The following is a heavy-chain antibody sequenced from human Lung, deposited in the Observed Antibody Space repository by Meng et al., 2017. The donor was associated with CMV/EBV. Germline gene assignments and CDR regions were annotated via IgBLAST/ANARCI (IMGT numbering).Heavy chain of an antibody. CDR3: ARRSQSDAFDI. J-gene: IGHJ3*02. CDR2: INSGGNYI. Sequence: GASVLSFSRYSMNWVRQAPGKGLEWLSSINSGGNYIYDADSVKGRFTISRDNAKNSLHLQMNSLRAEDTAVYYCARRSQSDAFDIWGQGTVVTVSS. CDR1: VLSFSRYS. V-gene: IGHV3-21*01.